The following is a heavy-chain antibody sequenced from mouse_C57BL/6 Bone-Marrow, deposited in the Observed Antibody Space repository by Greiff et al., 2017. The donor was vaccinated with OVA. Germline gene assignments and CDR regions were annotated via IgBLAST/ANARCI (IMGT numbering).Heavy chain of an antibody. CDR2: ISSGGSYT. V-gene: IGHV5-6*01. CDR3: ARQGGNYDGAMDY. J-gene: IGHJ4*01. CDR1: GFTFSSYG. Sequence: EVKLVESGGDLVKPGGSLKLSCAASGFTFSSYGMSWVRQTPDKRLAWVATISSGGSYTYYPDSVKGRFTISRDNAKNTLYLQMSSLKSEDTAMYYCARQGGNYDGAMDYWGQGTSVTVSS. D-gene: IGHD2-1*01.